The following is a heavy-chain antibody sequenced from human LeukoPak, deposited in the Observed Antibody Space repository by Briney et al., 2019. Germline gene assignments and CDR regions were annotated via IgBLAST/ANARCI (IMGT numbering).Heavy chain of an antibody. D-gene: IGHD3-22*01. V-gene: IGHV3-33*01. CDR1: GFIFTNYG. CDR3: ARSNGFWGRLDDY. Sequence: GGSLRLSCAASGFIFTNYGMHWVRQAPGKGPEWLAVIWYDGNHKFYADSVQGRFTISRDSSHLYSQMNNLTVDDTGLYYCARSNGFWGRLDDYWGQGTQVTVSS. CDR2: IWYDGNHK. J-gene: IGHJ4*02.